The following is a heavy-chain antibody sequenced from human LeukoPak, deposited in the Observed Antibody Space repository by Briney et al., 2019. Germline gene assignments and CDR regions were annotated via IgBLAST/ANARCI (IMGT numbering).Heavy chain of an antibody. J-gene: IGHJ4*02. CDR1: VGSISTYY. CDR3: ARGPAMGATYFES. Sequence: SETLSLTCTVSVGSISTYYWSWIRQPAGKGLEWIGRIHTSGSTLYDPSLKSRVTMSVDTSKNQFSLKLSSVTAADTAMYYCARGPAMGATYFESWGQGILVTVSS. V-gene: IGHV4-4*07. CDR2: IHTSGST. D-gene: IGHD1-26*01.